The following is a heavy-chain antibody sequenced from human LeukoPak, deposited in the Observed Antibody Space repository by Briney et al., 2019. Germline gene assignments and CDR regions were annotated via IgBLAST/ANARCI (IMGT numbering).Heavy chain of an antibody. Sequence: PGGSLRLSCAASGFTFSSDAMTWVRQAPGKGLEWVSSIDGSGGFTYYVDSVKGRFTISRDNSKNTLYLQMNRLRAEDTAIYYCAKKPAGFDPWGQGTLVTVSS. V-gene: IGHV3-23*01. D-gene: IGHD1-14*01. CDR1: GFTFSSDA. CDR3: AKKPAGFDP. CDR2: IDGSGGFT. J-gene: IGHJ5*02.